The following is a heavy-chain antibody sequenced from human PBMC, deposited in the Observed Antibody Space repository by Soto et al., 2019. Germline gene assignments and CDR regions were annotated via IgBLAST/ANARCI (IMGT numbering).Heavy chain of an antibody. Sequence: EVQLVESGGGLVQPGGSLKLSCAASGFTVSGSAVHWVRQASGKGLEWVGRIRSKTNSYATAYAASVKGRFTISRDDSNNTAYLQMNSLKTEDTAVYYCTSHLVELSFPRAFDIWGQGTMVTVSS. J-gene: IGHJ3*02. CDR3: TSHLVELSFPRAFDI. CDR1: GFTVSGSA. CDR2: IRSKTNSYAT. D-gene: IGHD3-16*02. V-gene: IGHV3-73*01.